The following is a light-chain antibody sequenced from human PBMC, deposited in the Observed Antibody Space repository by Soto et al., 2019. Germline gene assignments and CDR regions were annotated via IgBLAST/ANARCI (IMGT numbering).Light chain of an antibody. CDR2: AAS. V-gene: IGKV1-39*01. CDR1: QTISKY. J-gene: IGKJ2*01. Sequence: DIQMTQSPSSLSASVGDRVTITCRSSQTISKYLSWYQQKPGKAPKPLIYAASNLQSGVPSRFSGAASGTDFTLTISSLQPEDFATYYCQQSFSNPRTFGQGTKVDIK. CDR3: QQSFSNPRT.